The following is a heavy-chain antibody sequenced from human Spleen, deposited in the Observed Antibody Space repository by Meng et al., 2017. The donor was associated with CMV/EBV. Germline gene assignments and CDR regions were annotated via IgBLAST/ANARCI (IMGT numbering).Heavy chain of an antibody. CDR1: GGTFSSYA. J-gene: IGHJ2*01. CDR3: ARGGPYSSSWGYWYFDL. CDR2: IIPIFGTA. D-gene: IGHD6-19*01. V-gene: IGHV1-69*05. Sequence: SVKVSCKASGGTFSSYAISWVRQAPGQGLEWMGGIIPIFGTANYAQKLQGRVTMTTDTSTSTAYMELRSLRSDDTAVYYCARGGPYSSSWGYWYFDLWGRGTLVTVSS.